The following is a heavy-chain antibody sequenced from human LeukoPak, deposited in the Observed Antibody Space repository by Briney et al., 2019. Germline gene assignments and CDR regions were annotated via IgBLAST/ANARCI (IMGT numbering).Heavy chain of an antibody. D-gene: IGHD3-22*01. CDR2: INHSGST. Sequence: SSETLSLTCAVYGGSFSGYYWSWIRQPPGKGLEWIGEINHSGSTNYNPSLKSRVTISVDTSKNQFSLKLSSVTAADTAVYYCARGSTPYYYHSSGYYPTYYYYYMDVWGKGTTVTVSS. V-gene: IGHV4-34*01. J-gene: IGHJ6*03. CDR1: GGSFSGYY. CDR3: ARGSTPYYYHSSGYYPTYYYYYMDV.